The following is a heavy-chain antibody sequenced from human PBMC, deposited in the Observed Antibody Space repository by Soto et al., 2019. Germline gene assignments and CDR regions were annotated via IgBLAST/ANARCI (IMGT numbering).Heavy chain of an antibody. CDR2: ISGSGANT. CDR3: ARGIYGTVL. V-gene: IGHV3-23*01. CDR1: GFSFSTHV. J-gene: IGHJ4*02. Sequence: EVQLLESGGGLVQPGGSLRLSCAASGFSFSTHVMRWVRQAPGKGLEWVAAISGSGANTYYADSVKGRFTISRDKSKNTLYLQMNSLRAEDTAVYYCARGIYGTVLWGQGTLVTVSS. D-gene: IGHD4-17*01.